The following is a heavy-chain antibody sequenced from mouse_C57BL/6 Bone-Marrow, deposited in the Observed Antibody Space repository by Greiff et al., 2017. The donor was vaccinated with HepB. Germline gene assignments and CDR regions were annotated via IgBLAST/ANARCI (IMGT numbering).Heavy chain of an antibody. Sequence: EVQLQQSGAELVKPGASVKLSCTASGFNIKDYYMHWVKQRTEQGLEWIGRIDPEDGATKYAPKFQGKATIPADPSSNTAYLQLSSLTSEDTAVYYCAPSSYDGNYRDWYFDVWGTGTTVTVSS. CDR3: APSSYDGNYRDWYFDV. J-gene: IGHJ1*03. CDR2: IDPEDGAT. D-gene: IGHD2-10*01. CDR1: GFNIKDYY. V-gene: IGHV14-2*01.